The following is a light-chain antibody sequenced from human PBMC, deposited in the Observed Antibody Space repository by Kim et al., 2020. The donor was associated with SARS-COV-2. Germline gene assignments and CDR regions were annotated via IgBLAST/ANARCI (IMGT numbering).Light chain of an antibody. CDR1: HDISNY. CDR3: LQVKTCPLN. CDR2: AAS. J-gene: IGKJ4*01. V-gene: IGKV1-9*01. Sequence: DIQLTQSLSFLSASVGDRVTITCRASHDISNYLAWYQQKPGKGPHFFIFAASTLQDGVSSRFSGSGSGTQFTLIISSLQPEDFATYYCLQVKTCPLNFGGVTEMDIK.